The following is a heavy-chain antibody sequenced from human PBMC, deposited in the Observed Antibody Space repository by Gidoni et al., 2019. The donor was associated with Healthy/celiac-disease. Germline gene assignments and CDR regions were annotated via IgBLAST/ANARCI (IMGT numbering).Heavy chain of an antibody. CDR2: IIPIFGTA. J-gene: IGHJ6*02. V-gene: IGHV1-69*01. CDR3: ARPTSYSSSSSSLDYYYGMDV. D-gene: IGHD6-6*01. CDR1: GGTFSSYA. Sequence: QVQLVQSGAEVKKPGSSVKVSCKASGGTFSSYAISWVRQAPGQGLEWMGGIIPIFGTANYAQKFQGRVTITADESTSTAYMGLSSLRSEDTAVYYCARPTSYSSSSSSLDYYYGMDVWGQGTTVTVSS.